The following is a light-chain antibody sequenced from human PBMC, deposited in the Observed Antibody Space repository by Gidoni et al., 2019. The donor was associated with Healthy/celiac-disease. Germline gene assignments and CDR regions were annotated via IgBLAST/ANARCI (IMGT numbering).Light chain of an antibody. J-gene: IGKJ3*01. Sequence: DIKLTQSPSFLSASVGDRVTITCRASQGISSYLAWYQQKQGKAPKLLIYAASTLQSGVPSRFSGSGSGTEFTLTISSLQPADFATYYCQQEGFTFGPGTKVDIK. CDR2: AAS. V-gene: IGKV1-9*01. CDR3: QQEGFT. CDR1: QGISSY.